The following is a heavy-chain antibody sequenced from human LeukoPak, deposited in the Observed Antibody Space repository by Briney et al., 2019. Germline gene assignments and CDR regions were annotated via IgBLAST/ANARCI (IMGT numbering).Heavy chain of an antibody. D-gene: IGHD3-16*01. V-gene: IGHV4-59*01. CDR3: ARNYDRMDY. Sequence: SETLSLTCTVSGGSMTDYYWSWIRQPPGRELEWIGYIYYSGTTYYNPSLKSRVTMSVDTSKKQFSLKLSSATAAGTAVYFCARNYDRMDYWGQGTLVTVSS. J-gene: IGHJ4*02. CDR2: IYYSGTT. CDR1: GGSMTDYY.